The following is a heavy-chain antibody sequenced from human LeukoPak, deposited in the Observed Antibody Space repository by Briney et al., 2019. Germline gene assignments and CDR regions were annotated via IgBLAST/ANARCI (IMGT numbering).Heavy chain of an antibody. CDR2: INQDGSEK. V-gene: IGHV3-7*01. CDR3: AKDQDGCGGDCYWDAFDI. CDR1: AFTFSSYW. D-gene: IGHD2-21*01. J-gene: IGHJ3*02. Sequence: GGYLRLSCAAAAFTFSSYWMSWVRQAPGKGLEWGANINQDGSEKYYVDSVKGRFTISRDNAKNSLYLQMNSLRAEDTAVYYCAKDQDGCGGDCYWDAFDIWGQGTMVTVSS.